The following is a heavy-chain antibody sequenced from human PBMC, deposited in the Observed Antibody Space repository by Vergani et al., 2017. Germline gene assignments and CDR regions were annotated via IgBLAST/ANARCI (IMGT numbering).Heavy chain of an antibody. CDR1: GMSLSGYF. D-gene: IGHD3-22*01. CDR2: VNHRGTA. Sequence: QVQLQQWGAGLLKPSETLSLTCGVSGMSLSGYFWSWIRQTPGKGLEWIGEVNHRGTANYSPSLQSRVIISVDTSKNHVSLNVTSVTAADTATYYCARGFRGLRGSYYLYFDYWGQGSLVTVSS. V-gene: IGHV4-34*02. CDR3: ARGFRGLRGSYYLYFDY. J-gene: IGHJ4*02.